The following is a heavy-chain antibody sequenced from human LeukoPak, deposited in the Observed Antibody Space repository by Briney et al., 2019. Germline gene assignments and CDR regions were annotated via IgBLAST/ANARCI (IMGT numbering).Heavy chain of an antibody. V-gene: IGHV1-69*04. CDR2: IIPILGIA. J-gene: IGHJ6*02. Sequence: SVKVSCKASGGTFSIYAISWVRQAPGQGLEWMGRIIPILGIANYAQKFQGRVTITADKSTSTAYMELSSLRSEDTAVYYCARGRAYCSGGSCYHYYYYGMDVWGQGTTVTVS. D-gene: IGHD2-15*01. CDR1: GGTFSIYA. CDR3: ARGRAYCSGGSCYHYYYYGMDV.